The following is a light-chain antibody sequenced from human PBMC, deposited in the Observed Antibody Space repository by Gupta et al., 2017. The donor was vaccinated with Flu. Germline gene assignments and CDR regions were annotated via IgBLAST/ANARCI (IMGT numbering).Light chain of an antibody. CDR3: QHYNNFPCT. Sequence: DIQMTQSPSTLSASVGDRVTITCRASQSVGRWLAWYQQKPGQAPKLLIYKATTLESWVPSRFSGSGSGTEFTLTISSLQPDDFATYYCQHYNNFPCTFGQGTKLEIK. CDR1: QSVGRW. CDR2: KAT. J-gene: IGKJ2*02. V-gene: IGKV1-5*03.